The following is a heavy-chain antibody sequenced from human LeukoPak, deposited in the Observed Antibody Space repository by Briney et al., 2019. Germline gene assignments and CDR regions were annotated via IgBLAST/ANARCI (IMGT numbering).Heavy chain of an antibody. V-gene: IGHV3-7*01. CDR1: GFIFSNYW. CDR2: MNKDGSEK. CDR3: ARDPVEWEQLLDY. J-gene: IGHJ4*02. D-gene: IGHD1-26*01. Sequence: LSGGSLRLSCAASGFIFSNYWMGWVRQAPGKRPEWVASMNKDGSEKYYADSVKGRFTISRDNARNSVYLQMNSLRVEDTAVYYCARDPVEWEQLLDYWGQGTLVTVSS.